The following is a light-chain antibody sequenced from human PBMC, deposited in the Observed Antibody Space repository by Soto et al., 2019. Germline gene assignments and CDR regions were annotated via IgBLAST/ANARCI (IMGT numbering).Light chain of an antibody. CDR3: QQYGSPR. J-gene: IGKJ4*01. Sequence: EIVLTQSPGTLSLSPGERATLSCRASQSVSSSYLAWYQQKPGQAPRLLIYVASSRATGIPDRFSGSGSGTDFTLTISRLEPEDFAVYYCQQYGSPRFGGGTKVDIK. CDR2: VAS. V-gene: IGKV3-20*01. CDR1: QSVSSSY.